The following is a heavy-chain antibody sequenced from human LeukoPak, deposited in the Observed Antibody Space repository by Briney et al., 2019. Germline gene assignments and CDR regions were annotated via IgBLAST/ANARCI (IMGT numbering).Heavy chain of an antibody. J-gene: IGHJ5*02. V-gene: IGHV3-74*01. CDR3: ARSDWFDP. CDR2: ICSDDSSK. CDR1: GFTFSNYC. Sequence: PGGSLRLSCAGSGFTFSNYCMHWVRQAPGKGLVWVSRICSDDSSKIYADSVKGRFTISRDNAKNTLYLQMNSLRAEDTAVYYCARSDWFDPWGQGTLVTVSS.